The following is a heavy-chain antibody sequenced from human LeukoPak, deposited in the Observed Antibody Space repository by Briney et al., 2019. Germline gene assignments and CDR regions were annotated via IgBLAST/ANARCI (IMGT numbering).Heavy chain of an antibody. J-gene: IGHJ4*02. CDR2: MKHDGNEK. V-gene: IGHV3-7*01. D-gene: IGHD5-12*01. Sequence: QAGGSLRLSCVDSGITFSKYWMNWVRQAPGKGLEWVANMKHDGNEKHYVDSVEGRFTISRDNAKSSLYLQMINLRAEDTAVYYCARDLGHSGYDLYDYWGQGTLVTVSS. CDR1: GITFSKYW. CDR3: ARDLGHSGYDLYDY.